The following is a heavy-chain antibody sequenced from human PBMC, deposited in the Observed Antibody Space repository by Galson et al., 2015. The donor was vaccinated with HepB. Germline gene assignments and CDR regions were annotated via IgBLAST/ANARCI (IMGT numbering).Heavy chain of an antibody. D-gene: IGHD4-17*01. CDR1: GFTFSSYA. CDR3: AKGPGDYPYYFDY. CDR2: ISGSGGST. V-gene: IGHV3-23*01. Sequence: SLRLSCAASGFTFSSYAMSWVRQAPGKGLEWVSAISGSGGSTYYADSVKGRFTISRDNSKNTLYLQMNSLRAEDTAVYYCAKGPGDYPYYFDYWGQGTLVTVSS. J-gene: IGHJ4*02.